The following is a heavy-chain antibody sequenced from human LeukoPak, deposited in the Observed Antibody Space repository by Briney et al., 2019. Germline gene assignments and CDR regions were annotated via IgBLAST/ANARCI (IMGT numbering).Heavy chain of an antibody. J-gene: IGHJ6*03. CDR3: ARDPRGYYYYMDV. D-gene: IGHD3-10*01. Sequence: ASVKVSCKASGYTFTGYYMHWVRQAPGQGLEWMGWINPNSGGTNYAQKFQGRVTMTRDTSISTAYMELSRLRSDDTAAYYCARDPRGYYYYMDVWGQGTMVTVSS. CDR1: GYTFTGYY. V-gene: IGHV1-2*02. CDR2: INPNSGGT.